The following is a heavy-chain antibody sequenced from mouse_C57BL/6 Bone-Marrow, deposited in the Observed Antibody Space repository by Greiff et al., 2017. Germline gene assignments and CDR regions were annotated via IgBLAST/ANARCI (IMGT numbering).Heavy chain of an antibody. Sequence: QVQLQQSGAELMKPGASVKLSCKATGYTFTGYWIEWVKQRPGHGLEWIGEILPGSGSTYYNEKFKGKATFTADTSSNTAYMQLSRLTTEDSAIYNGTRRRVYYEYAWFAYWGQGTLVTVSA. CDR3: TRRRVYYEYAWFAY. CDR2: ILPGSGST. J-gene: IGHJ3*01. D-gene: IGHD2-4*01. CDR1: GYTFTGYW. V-gene: IGHV1-9*01.